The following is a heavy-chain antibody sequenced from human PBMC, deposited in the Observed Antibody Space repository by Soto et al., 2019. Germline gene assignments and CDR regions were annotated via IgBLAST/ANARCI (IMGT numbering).Heavy chain of an antibody. V-gene: IGHV3-23*01. Sequence: EVQLLESGGGLVQPGGSLSLSCAASGFTFSSYAMSWVRQATGKGLEWVSAISGSGGSTYYADSVKGRFTISRDNAKNTLYLKMNSLRAEDTAIYYCAAYWWGPFDPWGQGTLVTVSS. CDR3: AAYWWGPFDP. J-gene: IGHJ5*02. CDR1: GFTFSSYA. CDR2: ISGSGGST. D-gene: IGHD2-8*02.